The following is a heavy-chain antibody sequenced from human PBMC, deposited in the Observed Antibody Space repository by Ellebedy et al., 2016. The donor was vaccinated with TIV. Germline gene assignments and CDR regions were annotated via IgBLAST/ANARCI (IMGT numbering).Heavy chain of an antibody. Sequence: GESLKISCAASGFPFSLYQMSWVRQAPGKGLEWVAKANQNENDKYYVDSVKGRFTISRDNAENSLSLQMNSLRAEDTAVYYCARDWRDMGSSRPLDLWGQGTLVTVSS. CDR3: ARDWRDMGSSRPLDL. CDR1: GFPFSLYQ. J-gene: IGHJ5*02. D-gene: IGHD6-6*01. V-gene: IGHV3-7*01. CDR2: ANQNENDK.